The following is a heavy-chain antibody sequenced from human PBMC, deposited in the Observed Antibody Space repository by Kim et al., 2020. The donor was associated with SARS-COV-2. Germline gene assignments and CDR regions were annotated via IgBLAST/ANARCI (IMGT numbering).Heavy chain of an antibody. D-gene: IGHD3-9*01. CDR2: IKSKTDGGTT. J-gene: IGHJ4*02. Sequence: LSLTCAASGFTFSNAWMSWVRQAPGKGLEWVGRIKSKTDGGTTDYAAPVKGRFTISRDDSKNTLYLQMNSLKTEDTAVYYCTTETYYDILTGYMDDYWGQGTLVTVSS. CDR3: TTETYYDILTGYMDDY. V-gene: IGHV3-15*01. CDR1: GFTFSNAW.